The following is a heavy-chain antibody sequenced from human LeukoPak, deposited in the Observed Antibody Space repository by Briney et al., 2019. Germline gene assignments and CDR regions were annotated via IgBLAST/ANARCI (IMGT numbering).Heavy chain of an antibody. CDR2: IFGSGSNT. V-gene: IGHV3-23*05. D-gene: IGHD6-13*01. CDR3: ARGLGVVSIAAAGN. J-gene: IGHJ4*02. CDR1: GFTFSGYA. Sequence: GGSLRLSCAASGFTFSGYAMSWVRQAPGKGLEWVSTIFGSGSNTYYADSVKGRFIISRDNSKNTLYLQMNSLRAEDMAVYYCARGLGVVSIAAAGNWGQGTLVTVSS.